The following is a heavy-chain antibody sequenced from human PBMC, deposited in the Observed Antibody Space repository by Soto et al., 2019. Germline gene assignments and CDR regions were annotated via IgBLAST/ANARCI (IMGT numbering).Heavy chain of an antibody. J-gene: IGHJ4*02. D-gene: IGHD5-18*01. Sequence: SETLSLTCTVSGGSINSSSFYWGWIRQPPGKRLEWIGSIYYSGSTYYNPSLKSRVTISVDTSKNQFSLKLSSVTAADTAVYYCARHRGFTYDYVDYWGQGTLVTVSS. V-gene: IGHV4-39*01. CDR2: IYYSGST. CDR1: GGSINSSSFY. CDR3: ARHRGFTYDYVDY.